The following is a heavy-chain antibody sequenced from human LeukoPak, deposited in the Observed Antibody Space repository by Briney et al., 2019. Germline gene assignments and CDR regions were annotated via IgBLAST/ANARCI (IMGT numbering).Heavy chain of an antibody. CDR1: GGTFSSYA. CDR2: INPNSGGT. Sequence: ASVKVSCKASGGTFSSYAISWVRQAPGQGLEWMGWINPNSGGTNYAQKFQGRVTMTRDTSISTAYMELSRLRSDDTAVYYCARADSSGWYELDYWGQGTLVTVSS. J-gene: IGHJ4*02. D-gene: IGHD6-19*01. V-gene: IGHV1-2*02. CDR3: ARADSSGWYELDY.